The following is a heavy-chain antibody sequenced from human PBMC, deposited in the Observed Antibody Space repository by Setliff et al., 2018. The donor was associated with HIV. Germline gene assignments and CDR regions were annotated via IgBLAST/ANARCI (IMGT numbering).Heavy chain of an antibody. CDR3: AREGVVLAAIPERWFDP. CDR1: GYTFTSYF. CDR2: IDPSGGIT. Sequence: ASVKVSCKAVGYTFTSYFFHWVRQASGQGLERMGIIDPSGGITTYAQKFQGRVTMTGDTSISTAYMELSRLRFDDTAVYYCAREGVVLAAIPERWFDPWGQGTQVTVSS. V-gene: IGHV1-46*01. D-gene: IGHD2-15*01. J-gene: IGHJ5*02.